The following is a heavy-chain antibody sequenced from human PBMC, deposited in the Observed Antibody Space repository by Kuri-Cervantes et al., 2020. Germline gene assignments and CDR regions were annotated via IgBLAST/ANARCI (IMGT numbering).Heavy chain of an antibody. D-gene: IGHD5-18*01. CDR1: GYTFTSYA. Sequence: SVKVSCKASGYTFTSYAMHWVRQAPGQGLEWMGGIIPIFGTANYAQKFQGRVTITADKSTSTAYMELSSLRSEDTAVYYCARASPVDTAMVWFDYWGQGTLVTVSS. CDR2: IIPIFGTA. J-gene: IGHJ4*02. V-gene: IGHV1-69*06. CDR3: ARASPVDTAMVWFDY.